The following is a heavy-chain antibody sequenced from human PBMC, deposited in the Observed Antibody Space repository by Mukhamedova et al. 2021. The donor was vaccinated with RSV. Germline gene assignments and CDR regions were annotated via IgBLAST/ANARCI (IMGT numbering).Heavy chain of an antibody. D-gene: IGHD6-13*01. J-gene: IGHJ3*02. CDR3: ARDGYSSSWYSRVAFDI. CDR2: ISSSSSYI. Sequence: GKGLEWVSSISSSSSYIYYADSVKGRFTISRDNAKNSLYLQMNSLRAEDTAVYYCARDGYSSSWYSRVAFDIWGQGTMVTASS. V-gene: IGHV3-21*01.